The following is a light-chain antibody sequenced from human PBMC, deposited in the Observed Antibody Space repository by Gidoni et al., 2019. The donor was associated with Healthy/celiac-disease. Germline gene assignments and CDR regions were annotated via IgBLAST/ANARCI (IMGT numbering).Light chain of an antibody. CDR1: QNIGGY. Sequence: DIQMTQSPSSLSASVGDRVTITCRASQNIGGYLNWYQHKPGKAPELLIFGATNLHSGAPPRFSGSGSGTDFSLTISSLQPGDFASYYCQQCYSTSYTFGQGTKVEIK. J-gene: IGKJ2*01. CDR3: QQCYSTSYT. CDR2: GAT. V-gene: IGKV1-39*01.